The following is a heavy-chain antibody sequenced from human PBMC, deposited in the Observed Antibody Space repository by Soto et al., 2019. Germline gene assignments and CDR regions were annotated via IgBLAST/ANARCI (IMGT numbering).Heavy chain of an antibody. J-gene: IGHJ6*02. CDR1: GFTFSNYW. V-gene: IGHV3-74*03. CDR3: ARGGLQHALDV. D-gene: IGHD6-13*01. Sequence: EVQLVESGGGLVQPGGSLRLSCAASGFTFSNYWMYWVRQAPGKGLVWVSRVNNDGTDTTHADSVKGRFTITRDNAENTLYLQMNSLRAEDTAVYYCARGGLQHALDVWGQGSTVTVSS. CDR2: VNNDGTDT.